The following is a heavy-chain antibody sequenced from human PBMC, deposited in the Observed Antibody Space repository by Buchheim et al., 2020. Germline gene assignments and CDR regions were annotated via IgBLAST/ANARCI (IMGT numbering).Heavy chain of an antibody. V-gene: IGHV3-48*03. CDR1: GFTFSSYE. CDR2: ISSSGSTI. Sequence: EVQLVESGGGLVQPGGSLRLSCAASGFTFSSYEMNWVRQAPGKGLEWVSYISSSGSTIYYADSVKGRFTISRDNAKNSLYLQMNSLRAEDTAVYYCAKDPLTIFGVVIPRDFDYWGQGTL. CDR3: AKDPLTIFGVVIPRDFDY. D-gene: IGHD3-3*01. J-gene: IGHJ4*02.